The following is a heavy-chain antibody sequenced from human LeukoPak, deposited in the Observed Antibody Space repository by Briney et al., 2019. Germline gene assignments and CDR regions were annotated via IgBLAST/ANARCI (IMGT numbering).Heavy chain of an antibody. CDR1: GLTFSSYA. D-gene: IGHD1-26*01. Sequence: GGSLRLSCAVSGLTFSSYAMSWVRQAPGKGLEWVSVISPSGSAYNADPVKGQFTISRDNSKDTVYLQMDSLRAEDTATYYCAKGHLGAYGYWGQGTLVTVSS. CDR3: AKGHLGAYGY. CDR2: ISPSGSA. J-gene: IGHJ4*02. V-gene: IGHV3-23*01.